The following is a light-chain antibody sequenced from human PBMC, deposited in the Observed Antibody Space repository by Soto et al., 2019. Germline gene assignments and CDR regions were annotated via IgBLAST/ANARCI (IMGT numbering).Light chain of an antibody. J-gene: IGLJ2*01. CDR2: EVS. Sequence: QSALTQPASVSGSPGQSITISCTGTSSDVGGYNYVSWYQQHPGKAPKLMIYEVSNRPSGVSNRFSGSKSGNTASLTISGLQTGDEADYYCATWDGSLPAEVFGGGTKLTVL. V-gene: IGLV2-14*01. CDR3: ATWDGSLPAEV. CDR1: SSDVGGYNY.